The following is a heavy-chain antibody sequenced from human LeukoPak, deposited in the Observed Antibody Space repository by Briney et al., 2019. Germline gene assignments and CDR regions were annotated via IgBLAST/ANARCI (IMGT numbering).Heavy chain of an antibody. CDR3: AADTHCSGGSCYVYYFDY. CDR2: IVVGSGNI. V-gene: IGHV1-58*01. J-gene: IGHJ4*02. Sequence: ASVKVSCKASGFTFTSSAVQWVRQARGQRLEWIGWIVVGSGNINYAQKFQERVTITRDMSTSTAYMELSSLRSEDTAVYYCAADTHCSGGSCYVYYFDYWGQGTLVAVSS. CDR1: GFTFTSSA. D-gene: IGHD2-15*01.